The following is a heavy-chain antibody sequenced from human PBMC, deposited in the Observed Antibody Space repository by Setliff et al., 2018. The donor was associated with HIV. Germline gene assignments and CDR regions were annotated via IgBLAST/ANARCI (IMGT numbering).Heavy chain of an antibody. J-gene: IGHJ6*03. Sequence: PSETLSLTCTVSGGSINSRSYYWAWIRQPPGKGLEWVASIYFSGTPNYNPSLKSLVTISVDTSKNQFSLKLRSVTAADTAVYYCARVSSTYWYSIFRNYYYHMDVWGKGTTVTVSS. CDR3: ARVSSTYWYSIFRNYYYHMDV. CDR1: GGSINSRSYY. CDR2: IYFSGTP. D-gene: IGHD2-8*02. V-gene: IGHV4-39*07.